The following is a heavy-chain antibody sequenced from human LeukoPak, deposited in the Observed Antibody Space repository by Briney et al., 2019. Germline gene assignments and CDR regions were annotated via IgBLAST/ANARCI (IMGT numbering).Heavy chain of an antibody. CDR2: ISSSSSYI. CDR3: ARVIAVAGRGAFDI. CDR1: GFTFSSYS. Sequence: GGSLRLSCAASGFTFSSYSMNWVRQAPGKGLEWVSSISSSSSYIYYADSVKGRFTISRDNAKNSLYLQMNSLRAEDTAVYYCARVIAVAGRGAFDIWGQGTMVTVSS. V-gene: IGHV3-21*01. D-gene: IGHD6-19*01. J-gene: IGHJ3*02.